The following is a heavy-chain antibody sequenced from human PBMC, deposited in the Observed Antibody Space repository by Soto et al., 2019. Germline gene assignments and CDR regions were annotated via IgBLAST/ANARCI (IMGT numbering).Heavy chain of an antibody. J-gene: IGHJ5*02. CDR3: AKDLEQWRRYSWFDP. CDR1: GFTFSNYG. Sequence: QVQLVESGGGVVQPGRSLRLSCAASGFTFSNYGMHWVRQAPGKGLEWVAVISYDGSNKYNADSVKGRFTISRDNSKNTLYLQMISLRAEDTAVYYCAKDLEQWRRYSWFDPWGQGTLVTVSS. CDR2: ISYDGSNK. V-gene: IGHV3-30*18. D-gene: IGHD6-19*01.